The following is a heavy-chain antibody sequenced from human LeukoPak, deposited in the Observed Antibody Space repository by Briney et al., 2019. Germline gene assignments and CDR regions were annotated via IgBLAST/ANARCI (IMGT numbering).Heavy chain of an antibody. D-gene: IGHD4-11*01. V-gene: IGHV1-2*02. Sequence: ASVTVSFKASGYTFTIYDINWVRQATGQGREWMGWINPNSGGTNYAQKFQGRGTMTRDTAISTAYMELRRLRAEATAVSYCARGVTTERYNWFDPWGQGTLVTVSS. CDR3: ARGVTTERYNWFDP. CDR2: INPNSGGT. J-gene: IGHJ5*02. CDR1: GYTFTIYD.